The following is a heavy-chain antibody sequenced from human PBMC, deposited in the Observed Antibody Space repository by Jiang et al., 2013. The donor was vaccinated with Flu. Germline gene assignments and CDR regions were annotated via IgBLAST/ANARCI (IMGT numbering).Heavy chain of an antibody. D-gene: IGHD2-2*01. V-gene: IGHV3-23*01. J-gene: IGHJ6*02. CDR1: GFTFSSYA. CDR3: AKVIELSLGYCSSTSCYDYYYYGMDV. Sequence: LVQPGGSLRLSCAASGFTFSSYAMSWVRQAPGKGLEWVSAISGSGGSTYYADSVKGRFTISRDNSKNTLYLQMNSLRAEDTAVYYCAKVIELSLGYCSSTSCYDYYYYGMDVWGQGTTVTVSS. CDR2: ISGSGGST.